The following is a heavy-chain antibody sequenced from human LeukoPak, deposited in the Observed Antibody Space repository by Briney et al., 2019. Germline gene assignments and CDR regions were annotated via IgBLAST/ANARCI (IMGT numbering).Heavy chain of an antibody. D-gene: IGHD5-18*01. CDR2: IKQDGSEK. Sequence: GGSLRLSCAASGFSLSSDSMCCVCQALGEGLERVANIKQDGSEKNYVDSVKGRFTISRDNAKNSLYLQMNSMRAEDTAVYYCPRVALVRKRGYSYGREYYYSYYMDVWGKGTTVTVSS. CDR1: GFSLSSDS. CDR3: PRVALVRKRGYSYGREYYYSYYMDV. J-gene: IGHJ6*03. V-gene: IGHV3-7*01.